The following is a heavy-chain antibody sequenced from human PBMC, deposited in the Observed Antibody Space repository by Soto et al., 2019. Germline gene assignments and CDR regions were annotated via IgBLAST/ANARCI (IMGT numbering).Heavy chain of an antibody. V-gene: IGHV3-73*01. CDR2: IRSKANSYAT. Sequence: PGGSLRLSCAASGFTFSGSAMHWVRQASGKGLEWVGRIRSKANSYATAYAASVKGRFTISRDDSKNTAYLQMNSLKTEDTAVYYCTRHDAVAGGGFDYWGQGTLVTVSS. CDR1: GFTFSGSA. CDR3: TRHDAVAGGGFDY. J-gene: IGHJ4*02. D-gene: IGHD6-19*01.